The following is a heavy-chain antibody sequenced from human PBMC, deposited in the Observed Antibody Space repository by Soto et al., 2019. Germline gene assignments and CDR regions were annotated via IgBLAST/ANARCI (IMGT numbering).Heavy chain of an antibody. J-gene: IGHJ1*01. CDR2: ISSSSSTI. CDR3: ASTFDAEYFQH. CDR1: GFTFSSYS. Sequence: PGGSLRLSCAASGFTFSSYSMNWVRQAPGKGLEWVSYISSSSSTIYYADSVKGRFTISRDNAKNSLYLQMNSLRAEDTAVYYCASTFDAEYFQHWGQGTLVTVSS. V-gene: IGHV3-48*01.